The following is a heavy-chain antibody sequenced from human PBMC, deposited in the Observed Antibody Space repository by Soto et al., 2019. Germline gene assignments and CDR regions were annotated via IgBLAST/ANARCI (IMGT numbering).Heavy chain of an antibody. CDR3: AKGRGTTVKSSYGMDV. J-gene: IGHJ6*02. CDR1: GFTFSSYA. CDR2: ISGSGGST. Sequence: PGGSLRLSCAASGFTFSSYAMSWVRQAPGKGLEWVSAISGSGGSTYYADSVKGRFTISRDNSKNTLYLQMNSLRAEDTAVYYCAKGRGTTVKSSYGMDVWGQGTTVTVSS. V-gene: IGHV3-23*01. D-gene: IGHD4-4*01.